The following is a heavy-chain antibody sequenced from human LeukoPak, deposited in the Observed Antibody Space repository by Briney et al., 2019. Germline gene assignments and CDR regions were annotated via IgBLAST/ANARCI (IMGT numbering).Heavy chain of an antibody. Sequence: GGSLRLSCDASGFIISNYYMSWIRQSPGKGLEWISYITSGAGSTKYADSVKGRFTISRDKAKNSVALQLNSLRAEDTAGYFCTKEGRGTYYAFDSWGQGTLVTVSS. J-gene: IGHJ4*02. V-gene: IGHV3-11*01. D-gene: IGHD1-26*01. CDR1: GFIISNYY. CDR2: ITSGAGST. CDR3: TKEGRGTYYAFDS.